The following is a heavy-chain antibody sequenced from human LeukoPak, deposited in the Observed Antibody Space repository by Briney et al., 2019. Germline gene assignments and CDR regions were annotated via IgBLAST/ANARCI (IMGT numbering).Heavy chain of an antibody. J-gene: IGHJ3*02. CDR2: INHSGST. CDR1: GGSFSGYY. V-gene: IGHV4-34*01. D-gene: IGHD6-13*01. CDR3: ARLSIAAAGGAFDI. Sequence: SETLSLTRAVYGGSFSGYYWSWIRQPPGKGLEWIGEINHSGSTNYNPSLKSRVTISVDTSKNQFSLKLSSVTAADTAVYYCARLSIAAAGGAFDIWGQGTMVTVSS.